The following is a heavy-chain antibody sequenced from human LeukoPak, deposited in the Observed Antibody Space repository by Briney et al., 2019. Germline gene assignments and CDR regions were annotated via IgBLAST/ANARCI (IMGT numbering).Heavy chain of an antibody. D-gene: IGHD2-15*01. CDR1: RLRFTSYW. V-gene: IGHV3-7*01. Sequence: GGSLRLSCAASRLRFTSYWMSWVRQAPGKGLEWVANINQGGNTVNYVDSVKGRVSISRDNANNALFLQMHSLRFEDTAIYYCATTFPYCGDGTCKLGGQGAQVTVSS. J-gene: IGHJ4*02. CDR3: ATTFPYCGDGTCKL. CDR2: INQGGNTV.